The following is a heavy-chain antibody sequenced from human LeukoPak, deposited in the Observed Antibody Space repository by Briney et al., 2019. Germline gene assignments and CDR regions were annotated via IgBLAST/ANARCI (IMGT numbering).Heavy chain of an antibody. V-gene: IGHV3-30*04. J-gene: IGHJ4*02. Sequence: GGSLRLSCAASGFTFSSYAMHWVRQAPGKGLEWVAVISYDGSNKYYADSVKGRFTISRDNSKNTLYLQMNSLRAEDTAVYYCVEGYCTNGVCATSVEFDYWGQGTLVTVSS. CDR2: ISYDGSNK. CDR1: GFTFSSYA. D-gene: IGHD2-8*01. CDR3: VEGYCTNGVCATSVEFDY.